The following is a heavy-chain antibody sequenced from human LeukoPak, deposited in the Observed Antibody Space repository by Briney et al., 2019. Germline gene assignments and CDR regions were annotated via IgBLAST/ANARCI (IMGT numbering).Heavy chain of an antibody. CDR1: GYTFTSYG. V-gene: IGHV1-18*01. D-gene: IGHD6-13*01. CDR2: ISAYNGNT. Sequence: ASVKVSHKASGYTFTSYGISWVRQAPGQGLEWMGWISAYNGNTNYAQKLQGRVTMTTDTSTSTAYMELRSLRSDDTAVYYCARHLPEFYIAISSAPADYWGQGTLVTVSS. J-gene: IGHJ4*02. CDR3: ARHLPEFYIAISSAPADY.